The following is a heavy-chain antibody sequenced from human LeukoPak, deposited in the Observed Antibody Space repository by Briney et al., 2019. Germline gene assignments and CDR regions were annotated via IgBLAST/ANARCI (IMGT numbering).Heavy chain of an antibody. J-gene: IGHJ4*02. D-gene: IGHD3-10*01. CDR3: ARGGRSLWFADLLTN. CDR2: IKHDGREK. CDR1: GFNFSNYW. Sequence: PGGSLRLSCEGPGFNFSNYWMVWVRQAPGKGLEWVANIKHDGREKHFVDSVKGRFSISRDNAHNSLYLDMNNLRPEDTALYFCARGGRSLWFADLLTNWGQGILVAVSS. V-gene: IGHV3-7*01.